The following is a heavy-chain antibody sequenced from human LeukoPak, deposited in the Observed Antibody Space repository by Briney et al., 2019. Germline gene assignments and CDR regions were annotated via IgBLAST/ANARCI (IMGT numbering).Heavy chain of an antibody. CDR1: GFTVSSNY. CDR2: IYSGGST. D-gene: IGHD2-2*02. J-gene: IGHJ3*02. Sequence: PGGSLRLSCAASGFTVSSNYMSWVRQAPGKGLEWVSVIYSGGSTYYANSVKGRLTISRDNSKNTLYLQMNSLRAEDTAVYYCARDWRYCSSTSCYTDHAFDIWGQGTMVTVSS. V-gene: IGHV3-53*01. CDR3: ARDWRYCSSTSCYTDHAFDI.